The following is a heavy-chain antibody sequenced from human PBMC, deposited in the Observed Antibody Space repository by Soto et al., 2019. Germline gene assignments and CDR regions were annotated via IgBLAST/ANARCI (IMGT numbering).Heavy chain of an antibody. J-gene: IGHJ6*02. CDR3: ARSDILTGYYVYYYGMDV. V-gene: IGHV1-69*13. Sequence: GASVKVSCKASGGTFSSYAISWVRQAPGQGLEWMGGIIPIFGTANYAQKFQGRVTITADESTSTAYMELSSLRSEDTAVYYCARSDILTGYYVYYYGMDVWGQGTTVTVS. CDR1: GGTFSSYA. D-gene: IGHD3-9*01. CDR2: IIPIFGTA.